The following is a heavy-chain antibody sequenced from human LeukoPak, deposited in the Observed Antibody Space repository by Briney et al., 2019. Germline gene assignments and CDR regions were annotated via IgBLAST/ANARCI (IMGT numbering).Heavy chain of an antibody. D-gene: IGHD2-2*01. J-gene: IGHJ4*02. V-gene: IGHV2-5*01. CDR2: IYWNDDT. CDR3: AHSPYCYSTSCYYDS. CDR1: GFSLSTRGVG. Sequence: SGPTLVKPTQTLTLTCTFSGFSLSTRGVGVGWIRQPPGKALQWLTLIYWNDDTRYSPSLKSRLTITKDTSKNQVVLTLTNMDPVDTATCYCAHSPYCYSTSCYYDSWGQGTLVTVSS.